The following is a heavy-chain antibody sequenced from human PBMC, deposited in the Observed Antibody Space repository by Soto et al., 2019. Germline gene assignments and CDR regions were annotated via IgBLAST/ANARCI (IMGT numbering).Heavy chain of an antibody. CDR2: VYTDGST. V-gene: IGHV3-53*02. Sequence: EVQLVETGGGLIQLGGSLRLSCAASGFTVSSDYMTWVRQAPGKGLEWVSSVYTDGSTYYADSVKVRFSISRDNSKNTLDLQMSSLGGEDTAVYYCARDHFYGSASSNNLYSYYYGMDVWGQGNTVTVSS. CDR3: ARDHFYGSASSNNLYSYYYGMDV. CDR1: GFTVSSDY. J-gene: IGHJ6*02. D-gene: IGHD3-10*01.